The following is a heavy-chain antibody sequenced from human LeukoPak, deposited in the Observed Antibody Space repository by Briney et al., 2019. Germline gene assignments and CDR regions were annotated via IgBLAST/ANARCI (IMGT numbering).Heavy chain of an antibody. CDR3: ARSHHPGYSNYGDWFDP. D-gene: IGHD6-13*01. Sequence: PSETLSLTCTVSGGSISSYYWSWIRQPAGKGLEWIGRIYTSGSTNYNPSLKSRVTMSVDTSKNQFSLKLSSVTAADTAVYYCARSHHPGYSNYGDWFDPWGQGTLVTVSS. V-gene: IGHV4-4*07. J-gene: IGHJ5*02. CDR1: GGSISSYY. CDR2: IYTSGST.